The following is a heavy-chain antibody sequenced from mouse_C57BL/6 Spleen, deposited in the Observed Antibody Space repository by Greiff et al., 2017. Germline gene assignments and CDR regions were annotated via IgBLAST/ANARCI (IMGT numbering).Heavy chain of an antibody. J-gene: IGHJ2*01. V-gene: IGHV14-3*01. CDR1: GFNIKNTY. Sequence: VQLQQSVAELVRPGASVKLSCTASGFNIKNTYMHWVKQRPEQGLEWIGRIDPANGNTKYAPKFQGKATITADTSSNTAYLQLNSLTSEDTAIYYSAREGVYYGNYVRGYYFDYWGQGTTLTVSS. CDR2: IDPANGNT. D-gene: IGHD2-1*01. CDR3: AREGVYYGNYVRGYYFDY.